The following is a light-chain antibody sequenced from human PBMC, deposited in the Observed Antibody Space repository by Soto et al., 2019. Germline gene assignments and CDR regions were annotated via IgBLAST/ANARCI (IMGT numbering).Light chain of an antibody. J-gene: IGLJ2*01. CDR2: DIN. CDR1: KSNIGKNY. V-gene: IGLV1-51*01. Sequence: QSVLTQPPSVSAAPGQTVTIACSGSKSNIGKNYISWYQQLPGTAPKLVIYDINKRPSGIGDRFSGSKSGTSAALGITGLQSGVEAYYFCASWDTNLSAVVFGGGTKLTVL. CDR3: ASWDTNLSAVV.